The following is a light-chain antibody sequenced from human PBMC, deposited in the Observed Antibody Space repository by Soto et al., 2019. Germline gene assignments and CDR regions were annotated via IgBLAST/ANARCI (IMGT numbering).Light chain of an antibody. CDR3: TSYAGRTVV. Sequence: QSALTQPPSASGSPGQSVTISCTGTSSDVGGYNYVSWYQQHPGKAPKLIIYEVTKRPSGVPDRFSGSKSANTASLTVSGLQADDEADYYCTSYAGRTVVFGGGTKVTVL. V-gene: IGLV2-8*01. J-gene: IGLJ2*01. CDR2: EVT. CDR1: SSDVGGYNY.